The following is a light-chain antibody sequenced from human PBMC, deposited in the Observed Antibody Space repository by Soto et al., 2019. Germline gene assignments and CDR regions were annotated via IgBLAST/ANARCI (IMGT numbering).Light chain of an antibody. J-gene: IGLJ1*01. Sequence: QSALTQPPSASGSPGQSVTISCTGTSSDVGAYNYVSWYQQHPGKAPKLMIYAVDKRPSGVPDRFSGSKSGNTASLTVTGLQAEDEADYYCSSYACDNCHYVFGTGTKLTVL. CDR1: SSDVGAYNY. CDR3: SSYACDNCHYV. V-gene: IGLV2-8*01. CDR2: AVD.